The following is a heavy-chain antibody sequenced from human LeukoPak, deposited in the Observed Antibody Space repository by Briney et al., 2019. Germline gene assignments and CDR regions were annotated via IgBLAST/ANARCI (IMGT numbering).Heavy chain of an antibody. V-gene: IGHV3-15*01. Sequence: GGSLRLSCAASGFTFRNASLSWVRQAPGKGLEGVGRIKSKTDGGTTDYAAPGKGRFTISRDDSKTTLYLQMNSLTTEDTAVYFCAHRDTTMVRVDYWGQGTLVTVSS. CDR3: AHRDTTMVRVDY. CDR1: GFTFRNAS. CDR2: IKSKTDGGTT. D-gene: IGHD5-18*01. J-gene: IGHJ4*02.